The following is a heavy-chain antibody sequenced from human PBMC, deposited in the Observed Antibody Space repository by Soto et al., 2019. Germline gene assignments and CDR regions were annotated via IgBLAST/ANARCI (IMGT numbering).Heavy chain of an antibody. V-gene: IGHV4-59*01. CDR1: GGSISSYY. CDR2: IYYSGSI. D-gene: IGHD3-22*01. J-gene: IGHJ4*02. Sequence: PSETLSLTCTVSGGSISSYYGSWIRQPPGKGLEWIGYIYYSGSIDYNPSLESRVTISIDTSKNQFSLKLTSVTAADTAVYYCARAVYDSIGYHPEYYLDYWGQGTLVTVSS. CDR3: ARAVYDSIGYHPEYYLDY.